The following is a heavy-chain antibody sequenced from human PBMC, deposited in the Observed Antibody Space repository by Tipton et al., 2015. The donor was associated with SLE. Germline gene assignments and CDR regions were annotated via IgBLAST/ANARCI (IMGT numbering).Heavy chain of an antibody. CDR1: GFTFSSYS. J-gene: IGHJ4*02. Sequence: SLRLSCAASGFTFSSYSMHWVRQAPGKGLECVSTISNNGGSTFYADSVKGRFTISRDNSKNTLYLQMGSLRAEDMAVYYCARDRTLTMVQGLITPRGFDYWGQGTLVTVSS. V-gene: IGHV3-64*02. CDR2: ISNNGGST. D-gene: IGHD3-10*01. CDR3: ARDRTLTMVQGLITPRGFDY.